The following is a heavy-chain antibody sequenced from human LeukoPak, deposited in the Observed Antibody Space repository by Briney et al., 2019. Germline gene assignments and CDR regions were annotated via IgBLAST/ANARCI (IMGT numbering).Heavy chain of an antibody. V-gene: IGHV3-74*01. D-gene: IGHD4-17*01. Sequence: GSLRLSCAASGFTFTNYWMFWDRQAPGKGLVWVSGINPDGSTTTYADSVKGRFTISRENAKSTLYLHMNILRVEDTAVYYCARGRYGDYHWGQGILVTVSS. J-gene: IGHJ4*02. CDR3: ARGRYGDYH. CDR2: INPDGSTT. CDR1: GFTFTNYW.